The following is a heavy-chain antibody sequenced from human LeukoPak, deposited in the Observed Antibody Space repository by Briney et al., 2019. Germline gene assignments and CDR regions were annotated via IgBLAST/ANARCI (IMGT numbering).Heavy chain of an antibody. CDR1: GYTFTSYG. J-gene: IGHJ3*02. V-gene: IGHV1-18*01. D-gene: IGHD3-22*01. Sequence: ASVKVSCKASGYTFTSYGISWVRQAPGQGLEWMGWISAYNGNTNYAQKLQGRVTMTTDTSTSTAYMELRSLRSDDTAVYCCARAVVVVTPDAFDIWGQGTMVTVSS. CDR2: ISAYNGNT. CDR3: ARAVVVVTPDAFDI.